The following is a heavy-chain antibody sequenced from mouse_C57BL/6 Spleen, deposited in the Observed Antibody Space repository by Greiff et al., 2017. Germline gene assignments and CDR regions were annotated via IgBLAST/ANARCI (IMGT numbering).Heavy chain of an antibody. V-gene: IGHV1-59*01. Sequence: QVQLQQPGAELVRPGTSVKLSCKASGYTFTSYWMHWVKQRPGQGLEWIGVIDPSDSYTNYNQKFKGKATLTVDTSSSTAYMQLSSLTSEDSAVYYCARDSPFAYWGQGTLVTVSA. CDR2: IDPSDSYT. J-gene: IGHJ3*01. CDR3: ARDSPFAY. D-gene: IGHD2-12*01. CDR1: GYTFTSYW.